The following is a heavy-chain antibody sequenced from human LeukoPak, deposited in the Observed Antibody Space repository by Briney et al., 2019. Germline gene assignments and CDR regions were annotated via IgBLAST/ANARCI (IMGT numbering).Heavy chain of an antibody. J-gene: IGHJ4*02. CDR2: ISGSGGST. CDR3: AKDRSCTNDICHGDFDY. CDR1: GFTFSSYA. V-gene: IGHV3-23*01. Sequence: GGSLRLPCAASGFTFSSYAVSWVRQAPGKGLEGVSSISGSGGSTYSADSVKGRFTISRDNSKNTLYLQMNSRRAEDTALYYCAKDRSCTNDICHGDFDYWGQGTLVTVSS. D-gene: IGHD2-8*01.